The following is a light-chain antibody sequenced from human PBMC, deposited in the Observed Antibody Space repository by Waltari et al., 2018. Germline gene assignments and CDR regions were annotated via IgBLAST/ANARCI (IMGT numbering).Light chain of an antibody. V-gene: IGKV3-20*01. CDR1: QGVGRT. J-gene: IGKJ1*01. CDR3: QHYVRLPAT. CDR2: GAS. Sequence: EIVLTQSPGTLSLSPGERATLPSRASQGVGRTLAWYQQKPGQAPRLLMYGASSRATGTPDRFSGSGSGTDFSLTISRLEPEDFAVYYCQHYVRLPATFGQGTKVEIK.